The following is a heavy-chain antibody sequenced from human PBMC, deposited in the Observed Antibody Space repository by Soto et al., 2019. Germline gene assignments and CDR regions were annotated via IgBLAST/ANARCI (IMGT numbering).Heavy chain of an antibody. D-gene: IGHD3-22*01. CDR2: IHNSGTS. CDR3: ARDFYDSVGYTWFDS. J-gene: IGHJ5*01. V-gene: IGHV4-59*02. Sequence: LXLTCTVCGATGTSYYWGWIRQAPGKGLEWIGHIHNSGTSTHNPSLNGRVTISIDMSKKQFSLKLTSLTSADTAVYYCARDFYDSVGYTWFDSWSQGTLVTVSS. CDR1: GATGTSYY.